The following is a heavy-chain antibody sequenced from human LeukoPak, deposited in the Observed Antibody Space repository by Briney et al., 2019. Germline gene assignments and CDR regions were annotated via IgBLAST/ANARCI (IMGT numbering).Heavy chain of an antibody. CDR2: INPNSGGT. D-gene: IGHD2-2*01. Sequence: ASVKVSCKASGYTFTGYYMHWVRQAPGQGLEWMGWINPNSGGTNYAQKFQGRVTMTRDTSISTAYMELSRLRSDDTAVYYCARSIVVVPAAIGMDVWGKGTTVTISS. CDR3: ARSIVVVPAAIGMDV. CDR1: GYTFTGYY. V-gene: IGHV1-2*02. J-gene: IGHJ6*04.